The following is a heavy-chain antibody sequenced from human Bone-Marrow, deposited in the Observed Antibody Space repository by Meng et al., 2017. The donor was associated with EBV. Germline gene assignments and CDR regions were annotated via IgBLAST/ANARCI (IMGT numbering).Heavy chain of an antibody. CDR2: INPGSRIT. V-gene: IGHV1-2*05. Sequence: VQLAQSGAGVKKPGASVKVSCKVSGYTFSASNMYWGRQARGQGPEWLGRINPGSRITIYEQKFPGRVPLTRAMSISTTYIELKSLTSDATDVYYCARALVLSSRSGTLDYWGQGILVTVSS. J-gene: IGHJ4*02. CDR3: ARALVLSSRSGTLDY. CDR1: GYTFSASN. D-gene: IGHD1-26*01.